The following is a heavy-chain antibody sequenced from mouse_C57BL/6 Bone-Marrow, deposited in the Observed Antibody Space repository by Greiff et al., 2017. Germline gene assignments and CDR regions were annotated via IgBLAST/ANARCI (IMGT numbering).Heavy chain of an antibody. J-gene: IGHJ3*01. V-gene: IGHV5-6*01. CDR3: ARQGAY. CDR2: ISSGGSYT. Sequence: EVQRVESGGDLVKPGGSLKLSCAASGFTFSSYGMSWVRQTPDKRLEWVATISSGGSYTYYPDSVKGRFTISRDNAKNTRYLQMSSLKSEDTAMYYCARQGAYWGQGTLVTVSA. CDR1: GFTFSSYG.